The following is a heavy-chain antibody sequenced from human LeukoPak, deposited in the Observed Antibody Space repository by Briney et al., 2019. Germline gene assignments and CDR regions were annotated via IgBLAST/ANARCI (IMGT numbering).Heavy chain of an antibody. CDR1: GGTFSSYA. CDR3: ARDQGVPAAWYYFDY. V-gene: IGHV1-46*01. CDR2: INPSGGST. J-gene: IGHJ4*02. D-gene: IGHD2-2*01. Sequence: AASVKVSCKASGGTFSSYAISWVRQAPGQGLEWMGIINPSGGSTSYAQKFQGRVTMTRDTSTSTVYMELSSLRSEDTAVYYCARDQGVPAAWYYFDYWGQGTLVTVSS.